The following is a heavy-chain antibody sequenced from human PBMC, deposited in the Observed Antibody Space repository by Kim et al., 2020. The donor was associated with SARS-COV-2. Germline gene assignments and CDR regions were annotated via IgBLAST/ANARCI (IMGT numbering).Heavy chain of an antibody. D-gene: IGHD6-13*01. J-gene: IGHJ4*02. CDR1: SDSISSYY. CDR3: TRSEGRGSWHQFDY. V-gene: IGHV4-59*01. CDR2: IYYSGST. Sequence: SETLSLTCTVSSDSISSYYWSWIRQLPGKGLEWLGYIYYSGSTAYNPSLKSRVTISWEKSKNQFSLDVTSGSAADTAAFYFTRSEGRGSWHQFDYWGQG.